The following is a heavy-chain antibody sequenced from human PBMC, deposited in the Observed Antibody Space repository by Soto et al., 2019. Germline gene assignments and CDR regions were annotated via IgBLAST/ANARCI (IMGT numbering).Heavy chain of an antibody. CDR1: GFTFDDYT. D-gene: IGHD2-8*01. CDR2: ISWDGGST. V-gene: IGHV3-43*01. CDR3: AKDIALKPLYYYGMDV. Sequence: GGSLRLSCAASGFTFDDYTMHWVRQAPGKGLEWVSLISWDGGSTYYADSVKGRFTISRDNSKNSLYLQMNSLRTEDTALYYCAKDIALKPLYYYGMDVWGQGTTVTVSS. J-gene: IGHJ6*02.